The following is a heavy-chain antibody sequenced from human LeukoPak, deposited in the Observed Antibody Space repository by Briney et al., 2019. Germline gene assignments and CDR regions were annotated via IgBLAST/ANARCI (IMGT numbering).Heavy chain of an antibody. CDR3: AIIPRAAAGPSARSPFHY. D-gene: IGHD6-13*01. CDR1: GFTFSSCS. V-gene: IGHV3-7*01. Sequence: GGSLRLSCAASGFTFSSCSMNWVRQAPGKGLEWVANIKQDGSDKYYVDSVKGRFTISRDNAKNSLYLQMNSLRAEDTAVYYCAIIPRAAAGPSARSPFHYWGQGTLVTVSS. CDR2: IKQDGSDK. J-gene: IGHJ4*02.